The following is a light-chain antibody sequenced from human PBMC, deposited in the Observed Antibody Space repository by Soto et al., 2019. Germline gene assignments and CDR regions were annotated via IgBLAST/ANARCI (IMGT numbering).Light chain of an antibody. CDR1: QSVSSCY. V-gene: IGKV3-20*01. CDR2: AAS. Sequence: ELVSTPSPGPLSLSPVERATLSWRASQSVSSCYLAWYQQKPGQAPRLLSYAASSRATGIPDRFSGSGSGTDFTLTISRLEPEDSAVYYCQQYGSSSCTFGQGTKVDMK. CDR3: QQYGSSSCT. J-gene: IGKJ1*01.